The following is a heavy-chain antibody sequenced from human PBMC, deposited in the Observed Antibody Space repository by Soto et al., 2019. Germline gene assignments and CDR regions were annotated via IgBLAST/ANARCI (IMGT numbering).Heavy chain of an antibody. CDR1: GYTFTSYY. D-gene: IGHD3-16*02. CDR3: ARDRYGRIVSNWFDP. CDR2: INPSGGST. J-gene: IGHJ5*02. V-gene: IGHV1-46*01. Sequence: QVQLVQSGAEVKKPGASVKVSCKASGYTFTSYYMHWVRQAPGQGLEWMGIINPSGGSTSYAQKFQGRVTMTRDTSTSTVYMELSSLRSEDTGVYYCARDRYGRIVSNWFDPWGQGTLVTVSS.